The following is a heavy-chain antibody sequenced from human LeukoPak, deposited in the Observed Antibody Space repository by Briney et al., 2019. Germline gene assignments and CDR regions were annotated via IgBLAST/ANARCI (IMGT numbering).Heavy chain of an antibody. J-gene: IGHJ4*02. D-gene: IGHD2-15*01. CDR2: INTNTGNP. Sequence: ASVKVSCNASGYTFTSYAMYWGRQAPGQGLEWMGWINTNTGNPTYSQGFTGRFVFSLDTSVSTAYLQISSLKAEDTAVYYCARDHNSHSVAVFDYWRQGTLLPVSS. CDR1: GYTFTSYA. CDR3: ARDHNSHSVAVFDY. V-gene: IGHV7-4-1*02.